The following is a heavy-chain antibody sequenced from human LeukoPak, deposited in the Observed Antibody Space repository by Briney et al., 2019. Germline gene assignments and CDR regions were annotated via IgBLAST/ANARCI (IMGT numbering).Heavy chain of an antibody. CDR2: IWYDGSNK. Sequence: GRSLRLPCAASGFTFSSYGMHWVRQAPGKGLEWVAVIWYDGSNKYYADSVKGRFTISRDNSKNTLYLQMNSLRAEDTAVYYCARASLAWYYFDYWGQGTLVTVSS. CDR1: GFTFSSYG. D-gene: IGHD2-8*02. CDR3: ARASLAWYYFDY. J-gene: IGHJ4*02. V-gene: IGHV3-33*08.